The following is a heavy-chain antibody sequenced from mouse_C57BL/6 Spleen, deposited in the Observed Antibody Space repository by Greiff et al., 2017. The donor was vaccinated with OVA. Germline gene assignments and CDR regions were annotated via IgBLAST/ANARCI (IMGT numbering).Heavy chain of an antibody. D-gene: IGHD3-2*02. J-gene: IGHJ4*01. Sequence: VQLVESGPGLVQPSQSLSITCTVSGFSLTSYGVHWVRQSPGKRLEWLGVIWSGGSTDYNAAFISRLSISKDNSKGQVFFKMNSLQADDTAIYYCARRPQAYYYAMDYWGQGTSVTVSS. CDR1: GFSLTSYG. CDR3: ARRPQAYYYAMDY. V-gene: IGHV2-2*01. CDR2: IWSGGST.